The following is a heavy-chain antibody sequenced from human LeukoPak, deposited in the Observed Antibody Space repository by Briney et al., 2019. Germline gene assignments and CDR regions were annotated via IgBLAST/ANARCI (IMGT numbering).Heavy chain of an antibody. CDR1: GFTFSNAW. CDR3: TTDVYWTGTTLRRFDY. J-gene: IGHJ4*02. Sequence: GGSLRLSCAASGFTFSNAWMSWVRQAPGKGLEWVGRIKSKTDGGTTDYAAPVKGRFTISRDDSKNTLYLQMNSLKTEDTAVYYCTTDVYWTGTTLRRFDYWGQGTLVTVSS. CDR2: IKSKTDGGTT. D-gene: IGHD1-1*01. V-gene: IGHV3-15*01.